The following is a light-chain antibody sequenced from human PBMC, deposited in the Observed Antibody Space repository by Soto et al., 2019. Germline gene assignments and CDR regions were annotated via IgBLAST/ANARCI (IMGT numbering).Light chain of an antibody. CDR2: DAS. CDR3: HQRSNWPLT. Sequence: EIVLTQSPATLSLSPGERATLSCRASQSVSSYLAWYQQKPGQAPRLLIYDASNRATGIPARFSGSGSGTDFTLTITSLEPEDFAIYYCHQRSNWPLTFGVGTKVEIK. CDR1: QSVSSY. J-gene: IGKJ4*01. V-gene: IGKV3-11*01.